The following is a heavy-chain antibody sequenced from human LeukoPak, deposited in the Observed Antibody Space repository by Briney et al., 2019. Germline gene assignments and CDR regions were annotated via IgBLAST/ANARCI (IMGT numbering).Heavy chain of an antibody. CDR1: GFTFSNYA. J-gene: IGHJ4*02. CDR3: AKDRCSSTSCYLFDY. CDR2: ISSSGEST. D-gene: IGHD2-2*01. V-gene: IGHV3-23*01. Sequence: GGSLRLSCAASGFTFSNYAMTWVRQAPGKGLECVSSISSSGESTYYADSVKGRFTISRDNSRNTLYLHMNSLRAEDTAVYYCAKDRCSSTSCYLFDYWGQGTLVTVSS.